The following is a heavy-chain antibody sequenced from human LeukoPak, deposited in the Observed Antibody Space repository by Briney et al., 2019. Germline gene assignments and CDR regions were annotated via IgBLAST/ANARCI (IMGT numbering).Heavy chain of an antibody. D-gene: IGHD3-22*01. CDR2: INTYNGNT. V-gene: IGHV1-18*01. CDR3: ARHSSHSHFDY. J-gene: IGHJ4*02. CDR1: GYTFTSYA. Sequence: ASVKVSCKASGYTFTSYAFSWVRQAPGQGLEWMGWINTYNGNTDYAQKLQGRVTMTTDTSTSTAYMELRTLRCDDTAVYYCARHSSHSHFDYWGQGTLVTVSS.